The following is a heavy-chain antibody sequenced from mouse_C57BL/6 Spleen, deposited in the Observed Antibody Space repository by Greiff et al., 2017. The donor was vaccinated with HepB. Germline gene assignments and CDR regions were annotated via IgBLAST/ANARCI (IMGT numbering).Heavy chain of an antibody. CDR2: IYPGSGST. J-gene: IGHJ1*03. V-gene: IGHV1-55*01. Sequence: QVQLQPSGAELVKPGASVKMSCKASGYTFTSYWITWGEQRPGQGLEWIGDIYPGSGSTNYNEKFKSKATLTVDTSSSTAYMQLSSLTSEDSAVYYCARYHYSNYGWYFDVWGTGTTVTVSS. CDR1: GYTFTSYW. CDR3: ARYHYSNYGWYFDV. D-gene: IGHD2-5*01.